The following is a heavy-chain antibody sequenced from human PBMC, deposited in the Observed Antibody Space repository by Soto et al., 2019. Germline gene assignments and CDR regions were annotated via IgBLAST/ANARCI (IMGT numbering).Heavy chain of an antibody. D-gene: IGHD5-12*01. Sequence: LPETLSLTCAVSGGSISSGGYSWSWIRQPPGKGLEWIGYIYHSGSTYYNPSLKSRVTISVDRSKNQFSLKLSSVTAADTAVYYCAAGGGLPRYYWGQGTLVTVSS. J-gene: IGHJ4*02. V-gene: IGHV4-30-2*01. CDR2: IYHSGST. CDR1: GGSISSGGYS. CDR3: AAGGGLPRYY.